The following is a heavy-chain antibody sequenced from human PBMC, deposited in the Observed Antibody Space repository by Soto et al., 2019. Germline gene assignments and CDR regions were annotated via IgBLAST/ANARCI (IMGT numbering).Heavy chain of an antibody. CDR1: GFSFSSYS. V-gene: IGHV3-21*01. CDR3: ARDLDAYNPALGY. D-gene: IGHD1-1*01. J-gene: IGHJ4*02. CDR2: ITPTGSYI. Sequence: VGSLRLSCAASGFSFSSYSMNWVRQAPGKGLAWVSSITPTGSYIHYADSVKGRFTISRDNSKNSLYLQMNSLRAEDTAVYYCARDLDAYNPALGYWGQGTLVTVSS.